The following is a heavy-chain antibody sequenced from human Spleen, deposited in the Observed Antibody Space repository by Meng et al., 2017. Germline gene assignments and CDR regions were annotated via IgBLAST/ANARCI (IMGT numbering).Heavy chain of an antibody. CDR1: GYTFSNYD. J-gene: IGHJ4*02. V-gene: IGHV1-8*03. CDR3: ARGGDYGDYFDY. CDR2: LNPNSGYT. Sequence: QVQFVQSVAEVKGPGASVKVSCKASGYTFSNYDINWVRQATGQGLEWMGWLNPNSGYTAYAHKFQGRVTITRDTSTDTTYMELSSLTSEDTAVYYCARGGDYGDYFDYWGQGTLVTVSS. D-gene: IGHD4-17*01.